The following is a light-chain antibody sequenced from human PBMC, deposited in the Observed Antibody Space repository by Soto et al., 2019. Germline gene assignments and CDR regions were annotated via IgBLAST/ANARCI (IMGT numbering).Light chain of an antibody. J-gene: IGKJ1*01. CDR3: QQYYSTPPT. CDR1: QSVVYSSNNKNY. V-gene: IGKV4-1*01. Sequence: DIVMTQSPDSLAVSLGERATVNCKSSQSVVYSSNNKNYLAWYQQKPGQPPKLLIYWASTRESGVPDRFSGSGSGTDFTLTISSLQAEDVAVYYCQQYYSTPPTFGQGTKVDTK. CDR2: WAS.